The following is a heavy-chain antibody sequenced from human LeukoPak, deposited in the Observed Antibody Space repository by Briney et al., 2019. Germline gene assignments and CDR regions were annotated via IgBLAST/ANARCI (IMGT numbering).Heavy chain of an antibody. D-gene: IGHD4-11*01. CDR1: GYSFTSYW. CDR3: ARHPDYPYYYYMDV. J-gene: IGHJ6*03. V-gene: IGHV5-51*01. CDR2: IYPGAPDT. Sequence: GESLQISCQGSGYSFTSYWIGWVRQMPGKGLEWMGIIYPGAPDTRYSPSFQGQVTISADESTSTAYLQWSSLKASDTAMYYCARHPDYPYYYYMDVWGKGTTVTVSS.